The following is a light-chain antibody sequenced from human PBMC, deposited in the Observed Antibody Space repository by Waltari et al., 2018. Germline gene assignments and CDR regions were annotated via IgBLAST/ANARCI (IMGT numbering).Light chain of an antibody. CDR1: SSNLGNNY. V-gene: IGLV1-51*01. CDR3: GAWDSSLTAYV. J-gene: IGLJ1*01. Sequence: QSVLTQPPSVSAAPRQKVTISCSGSSSNLGNNYVSWYQQLPGTAPKLLIYDSDKRPSGIPDRFSGSKSGTSATLGITGLQTGDEADYFCGAWDSSLTAYVFGTGTKVTVL. CDR2: DSD.